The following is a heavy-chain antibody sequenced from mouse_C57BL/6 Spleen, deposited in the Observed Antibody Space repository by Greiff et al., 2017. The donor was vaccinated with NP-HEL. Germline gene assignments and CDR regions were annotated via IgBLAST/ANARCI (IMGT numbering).Heavy chain of an antibody. D-gene: IGHD1-1*01. J-gene: IGHJ1*03. CDR3: TTNGSSQFHWYFDG. CDR1: GFNIKDDY. Sequence: EVQLQESGAELVRPGASVKLSCTASGFNIKDDYMLWVKQSPEQGLELIGWIDPENGDTEYASKFQGKATITADTSSNTAYLQLSSLTSEYTAGYSCTTNGSSQFHWYFDGWGKGTTVTVSS. V-gene: IGHV14-4*01. CDR2: IDPENGDT.